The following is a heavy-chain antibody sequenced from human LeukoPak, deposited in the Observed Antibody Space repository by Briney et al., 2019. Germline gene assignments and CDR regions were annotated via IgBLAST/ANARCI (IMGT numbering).Heavy chain of an antibody. CDR2: IYTSGST. CDR1: GGSISSYY. V-gene: IGHV4-4*07. CDR3: ARSPTKGYYYYMDV. Sequence: SETLSLTCTVSGGSISSYYWSWIRQPAGKGLEWIGRIYTSGSTNYNPSLKSRVTMSVDTSKNQFSLKLSSVTAADTAVYYCARSPTKGYYYYMDVWGKGTTVTVSS. J-gene: IGHJ6*03.